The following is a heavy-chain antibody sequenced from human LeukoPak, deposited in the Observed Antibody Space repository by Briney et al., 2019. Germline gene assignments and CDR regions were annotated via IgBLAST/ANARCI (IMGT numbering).Heavy chain of an antibody. Sequence: ASVKVSCKASGYTFTSYYMHWVRQAPGQGLEWMGLINPSGGSTSYAQKFQGRVTMTRDMSTSTVYMELSSLRSEDTAVYYCASLGRYYDYVWGSYRYFDYWGQGTLVTVSS. J-gene: IGHJ4*02. D-gene: IGHD3-16*02. CDR2: INPSGGST. V-gene: IGHV1-46*01. CDR3: ASLGRYYDYVWGSYRYFDY. CDR1: GYTFTSYY.